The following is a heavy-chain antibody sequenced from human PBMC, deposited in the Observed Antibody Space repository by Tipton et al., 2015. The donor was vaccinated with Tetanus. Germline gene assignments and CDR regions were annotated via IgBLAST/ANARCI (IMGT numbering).Heavy chain of an antibody. Sequence: AVSGFTFSDYYMSWIRQAPGKGLEWVSYISSSGSTIYYADSVKGRFTISRGNAKNSLYLQMNSLRAEDTAVYYCARAYQDSSGYYPGTTFDYWGQGTLVTVSS. D-gene: IGHD3-22*01. CDR2: ISSSGSTI. V-gene: IGHV3-11*01. J-gene: IGHJ4*02. CDR1: GFTFSDYY. CDR3: ARAYQDSSGYYPGTTFDY.